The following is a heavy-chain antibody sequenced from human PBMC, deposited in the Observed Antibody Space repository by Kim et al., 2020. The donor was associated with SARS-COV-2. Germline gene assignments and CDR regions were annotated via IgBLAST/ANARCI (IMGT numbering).Heavy chain of an antibody. CDR2: ISSDAVST. CDR3: VLRCGSTSCYRLLDY. V-gene: IGHV3-23*01. Sequence: GGSLRLSCAASGFTFSNYAMTWVRQAPGKGLEWVSTISSDAVSTFYADSVKGRFTISRDNSKNTLSLQMNSLRAEDTALYYCVLRCGSTSCYRLLDYWGQGALVTVSS. D-gene: IGHD2-2*01. J-gene: IGHJ4*02. CDR1: GFTFSNYA.